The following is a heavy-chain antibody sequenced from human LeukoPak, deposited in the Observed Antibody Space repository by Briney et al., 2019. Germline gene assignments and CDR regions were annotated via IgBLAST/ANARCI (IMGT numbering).Heavy chain of an antibody. CDR2: IHPEGNEK. V-gene: IGHV3-7*04. Sequence: PGGSLRHSCAVSGFSFTNFWMSWVRQAPGRGLEWVANIHPEGNEKYHVESVKGRFTISRDNTKNLLFLQMNGLRVEDTAVYYCARGDAFSGDHWGQGTLVTVSS. J-gene: IGHJ4*02. CDR3: ARGDAFSGDH. CDR1: GFSFTNFW.